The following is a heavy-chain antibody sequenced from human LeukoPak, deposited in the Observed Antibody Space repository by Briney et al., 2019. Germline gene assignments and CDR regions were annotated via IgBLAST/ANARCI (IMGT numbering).Heavy chain of an antibody. J-gene: IGHJ4*02. CDR2: IYFRGST. CDR3: ARSVNIVVEYYFDY. V-gene: IGHV4-59*08. Sequence: SETLSLTCTVSGGSINNYYWSWIRQPPGKGLEWIGYIYFRGSTNYNPSLKSRVTFSVDTSKNQLSLKLNSVTAADTAVYYCARSVNIVVEYYFDYWGQGTLVTVSS. D-gene: IGHD2-15*01. CDR1: GGSINNYY.